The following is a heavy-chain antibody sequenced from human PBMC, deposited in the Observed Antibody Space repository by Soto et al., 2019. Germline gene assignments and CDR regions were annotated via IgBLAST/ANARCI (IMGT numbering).Heavy chain of an antibody. CDR2: ISGSGGST. CDR3: AKGITNYYDSSGYYHTGFDY. Sequence: PGGSLRLSCAASGFTFSSYAMSWVRQAPEKGLEWVSAISGSGGSTYYADSVKGRLTISRDNSKNTLYLQMNSLRAEDTAVYYCAKGITNYYDSSGYYHTGFDYWGQGALVTVSS. CDR1: GFTFSSYA. V-gene: IGHV3-23*01. D-gene: IGHD3-22*01. J-gene: IGHJ4*02.